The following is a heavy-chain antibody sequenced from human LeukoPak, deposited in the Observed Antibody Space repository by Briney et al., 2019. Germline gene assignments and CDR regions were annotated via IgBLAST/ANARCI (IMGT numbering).Heavy chain of an antibody. J-gene: IGHJ2*01. CDR3: ARYAAMVKGYFDL. V-gene: IGHV3-23*01. CDR2: ISGSGGST. Sequence: GGSLRLSCAASGFTFSSFGMSWVRQAPGKGLEWVSAISGSGGSTYNADSVKGRFTISRDNSKNTLYLQMNSLRAEDTAVYYCARYAAMVKGYFDLWGRGTLVTVSS. D-gene: IGHD5-18*01. CDR1: GFTFSSFG.